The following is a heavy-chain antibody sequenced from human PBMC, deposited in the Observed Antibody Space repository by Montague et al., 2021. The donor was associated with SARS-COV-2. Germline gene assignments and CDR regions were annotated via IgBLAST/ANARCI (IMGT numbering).Heavy chain of an antibody. D-gene: IGHD3-22*01. J-gene: IGHJ5*02. CDR3: ARRPYYYDSSGQFDP. Sequence: SETLSLTCTVSGGSISSSTYYWGWIRQPPGKGLDWIASIYYSGSTYFNPSLKIRVAISIDTSKNQFSLKLSSVTAADTAVYYCARRPYYYDSSGQFDPWGQGVLVTVSS. CDR2: IYYSGST. CDR1: GGSISSSTYY. V-gene: IGHV4-39*07.